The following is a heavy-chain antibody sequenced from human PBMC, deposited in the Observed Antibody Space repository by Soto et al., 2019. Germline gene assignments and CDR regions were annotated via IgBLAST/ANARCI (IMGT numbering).Heavy chain of an antibody. Sequence: GESLKISCKGSGYSFTSYWIGWVRQMPGKGLEWMGIIYPGDSDTRYSPSFQGQVTISANKSISTAYLQWSSLKASDTAMYYCARYSSSHKAPSVVDYWGQGTLVTVSS. J-gene: IGHJ4*02. CDR1: GYSFTSYW. D-gene: IGHD6-6*01. CDR3: ARYSSSHKAPSVVDY. V-gene: IGHV5-51*01. CDR2: IYPGDSDT.